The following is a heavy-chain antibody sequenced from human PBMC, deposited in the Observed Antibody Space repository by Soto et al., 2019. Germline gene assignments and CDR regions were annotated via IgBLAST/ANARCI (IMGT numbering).Heavy chain of an antibody. CDR3: ARDSRGFDGGNSGYFDL. J-gene: IGHJ2*01. V-gene: IGHV1-18*01. CDR2: ISGYNGNS. Sequence: QVQLVQSGSEVKKPGASVKVSCKASGYTFTSYGISSVRQAPGQGLEWMGWISGYNGNSNYAPKLQDRVTVTTDTSTSTAYMELRSLRSDDTAIYYCARDSRGFDGGNSGYFDLWGRGTLVSVSS. CDR1: GYTFTSYG. D-gene: IGHD2-21*02.